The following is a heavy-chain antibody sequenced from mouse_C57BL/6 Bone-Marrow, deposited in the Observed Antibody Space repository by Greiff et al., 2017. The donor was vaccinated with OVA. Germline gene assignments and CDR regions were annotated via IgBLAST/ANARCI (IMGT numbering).Heavy chain of an antibody. D-gene: IGHD2-5*01. Sequence: EVQLVESGGGLVQPGGSLKLSCAASGFTFSDYGMAWVRQAPRKGPEWVAFISNLAYSIYYADTVTGRFTISRENAKNTLYLEMSSLRSEDTAMYYCARRSYYSNYEYFDVWGTGTTVTVSS. V-gene: IGHV5-15*01. CDR3: ARRSYYSNYEYFDV. J-gene: IGHJ1*03. CDR2: ISNLAYSI. CDR1: GFTFSDYG.